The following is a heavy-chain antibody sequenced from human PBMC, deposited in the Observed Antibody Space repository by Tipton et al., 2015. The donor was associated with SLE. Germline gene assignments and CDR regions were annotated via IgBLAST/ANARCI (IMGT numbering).Heavy chain of an antibody. CDR3: ARQRGVPTAGSLNWFDP. D-gene: IGHD1-1*01. CDR1: GGSITTNGYY. CDR2: IYHTGTT. Sequence: TLSLTCAVSGGSITTNGYYWTWIRQHPGKGLEWIGYIYHTGTTYYNPSLKSRVTISVDTSKNQFSLTLRSVTAADTAVYYCARQRGVPTAGSLNWFDPWGQGTLVTVSS. V-gene: IGHV4-31*11. J-gene: IGHJ5*02.